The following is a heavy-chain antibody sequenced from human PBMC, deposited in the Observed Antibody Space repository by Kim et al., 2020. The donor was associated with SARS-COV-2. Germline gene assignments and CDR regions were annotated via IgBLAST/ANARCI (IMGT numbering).Heavy chain of an antibody. J-gene: IGHJ6*02. D-gene: IGHD2-2*01. CDR1: GVSINNRNW. CDR3: ARVLVLVPSGARGYSFGMDV. Sequence: SETLSLTCAVSGVSINNRNWWSWVRQFPGKGLEWIGEIYHSGTTMYNPSLRSRVMISVDKSKNQFSLRMNSVTAADTAVYYCARVLVLVPSGARGYSFGMDVWGQGITVTVPS. V-gene: IGHV4-4*02. CDR2: IYHSGTT.